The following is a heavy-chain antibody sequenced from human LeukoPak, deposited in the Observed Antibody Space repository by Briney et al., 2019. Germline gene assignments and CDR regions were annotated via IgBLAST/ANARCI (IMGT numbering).Heavy chain of an antibody. V-gene: IGHV3-21*01. D-gene: IGHD3-22*01. CDR1: GFTFSSYS. CDR3: ARPLGYYYDSTGAFDI. CDR2: ISSSGTYI. Sequence: GGSLRLSCAASGFTFSSYSMNWVRQAPGKGLEWVSSISSSGTYIYYADSVKGRFTISRDNAKNSLYLQMNSLRAEDTAVYYCARPLGYYYDSTGAFDIWGQGTMVTVSS. J-gene: IGHJ3*02.